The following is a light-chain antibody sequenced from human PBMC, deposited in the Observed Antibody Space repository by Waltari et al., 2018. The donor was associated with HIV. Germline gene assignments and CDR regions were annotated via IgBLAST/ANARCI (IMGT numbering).Light chain of an antibody. J-gene: IGKJ3*01. CDR1: QSISSY. Sequence: DIQMTQSPSSLSASVGDRVTITCRASQSISSYLNWYQQKPGQAPKLLIYAASSLQSGVPSRVSGSESATDCTLTISSLQPEDFATYYFQQSYSTPVTFGPGTKVDLK. CDR2: AAS. V-gene: IGKV1-39*01. CDR3: QQSYSTPVT.